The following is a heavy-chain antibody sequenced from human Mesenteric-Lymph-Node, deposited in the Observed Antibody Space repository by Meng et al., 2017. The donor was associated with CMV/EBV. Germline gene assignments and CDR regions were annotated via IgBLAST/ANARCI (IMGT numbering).Heavy chain of an antibody. CDR2: INPTGGGT. CDR1: GYTFSSYD. D-gene: IGHD6-13*01. CDR3: ARGRRPDSSSWVLDY. V-gene: IGHV1-46*01. J-gene: IGHJ4*02. Sequence: SGYTFSSYDINWVRQAPGQGLEWMGIINPTGGGTTYAQKFQGRVTMTRDTSTSTVYMELSSLRSEDTAVYYCARGRRPDSSSWVLDYWGQGTLVTVSS.